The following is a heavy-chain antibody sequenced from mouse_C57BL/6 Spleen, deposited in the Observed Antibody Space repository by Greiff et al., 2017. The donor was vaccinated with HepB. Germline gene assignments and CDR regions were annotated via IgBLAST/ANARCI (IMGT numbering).Heavy chain of an antibody. CDR3: ARGLTGY. CDR1: GYTFTSYW. V-gene: IGHV1-69*01. J-gene: IGHJ3*01. CDR2: IDPSDSYT. D-gene: IGHD4-1*01. Sequence: QVQLQQPGAELVMPGASVKLSCKASGYTFTSYWMHWVKQRPGQGLEWIGEIDPSDSYTNYNQKFKGKTTLTVDKSSSPAYMQLSSLTSADSAVYYCARGLTGYWGQGTLVTVSA.